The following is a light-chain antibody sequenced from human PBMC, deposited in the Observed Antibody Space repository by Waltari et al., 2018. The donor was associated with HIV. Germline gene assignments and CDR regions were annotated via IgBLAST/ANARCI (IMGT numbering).Light chain of an antibody. Sequence: AIQLLQSPFSLSASVGDRVTIPGRACQGISSAVAWSQQEPGKAPKFLIYDASSLESGVPSRFSGSGSGTDFTLTISSLQPEDFATYYCQQFNSYPLTFGGGTKVEIK. CDR1: QGISSA. CDR2: DAS. CDR3: QQFNSYPLT. V-gene: IGKV1-13*02. J-gene: IGKJ4*01.